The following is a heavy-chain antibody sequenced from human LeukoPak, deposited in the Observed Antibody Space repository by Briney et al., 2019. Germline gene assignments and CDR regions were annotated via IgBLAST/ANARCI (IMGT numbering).Heavy chain of an antibody. CDR1: GFTFSSYR. D-gene: IGHD1-26*01. CDR3: ARDPPQWGLG. V-gene: IGHV3-7*04. CDR2: IKQDGSEK. Sequence: QPGGSLRLSCAASGFTFSSYRMSWVRQAPGKGLEWVANIKQDGSEKHYVDSVKGRFTISRDNAKNSLYLQMNSLRAEDTAVYYCARDPPQWGLGGGQGTLVTVSS. J-gene: IGHJ4*02.